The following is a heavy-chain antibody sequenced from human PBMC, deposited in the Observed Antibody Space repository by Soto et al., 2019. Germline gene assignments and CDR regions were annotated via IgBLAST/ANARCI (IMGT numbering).Heavy chain of an antibody. Sequence: AESLTLSSAGSGFTLTDAWINWVGQVPGKGLEWVGRIQSKGFGGAPHYAAPEKDRVTISRDDSENTAYLQLDSLESEDTAVYYCANPDPSLTNVFYTMDFWGQGTTVTVSS. J-gene: IGHJ6*02. D-gene: IGHD3-9*01. CDR2: IQSKGFGGAP. CDR1: GFTLTDAW. V-gene: IGHV3-15*01. CDR3: ANPDPSLTNVFYTMDF.